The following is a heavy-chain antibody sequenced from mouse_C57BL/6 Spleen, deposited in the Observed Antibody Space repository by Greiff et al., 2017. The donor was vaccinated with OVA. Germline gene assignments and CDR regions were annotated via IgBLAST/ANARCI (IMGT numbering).Heavy chain of an antibody. V-gene: IGHV1-76*01. CDR3: AREDYGNWYFDV. J-gene: IGHJ1*03. CDR1: GYTFTDYY. D-gene: IGHD2-1*01. CDR2: IYPGSGNT. Sequence: QVQLKESGAELVRPGASVKLSCKASGYTFTDYYINWVKQRPGQGLEWIARIYPGSGNTYYNEKFKGKATLTAEKSSSTAYMQLSSLTSEDSAVYFCAREDYGNWYFDVWGTGTTVTVSS.